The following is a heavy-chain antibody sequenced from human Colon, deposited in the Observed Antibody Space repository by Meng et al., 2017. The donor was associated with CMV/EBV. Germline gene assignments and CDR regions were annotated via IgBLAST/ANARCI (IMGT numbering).Heavy chain of an antibody. Sequence: SCAASGFTFSRYVMHWVRQAPGKGLVWVSRISHDGTVTTYADSVKGRFTISRDNAQNTLYLQMNSLRAEDTAVYYCTRDVNWEFFDYWGQGTLVTVSS. J-gene: IGHJ4*02. CDR1: GFTFSRYV. V-gene: IGHV3-74*01. D-gene: IGHD7-27*01. CDR2: ISHDGTVT. CDR3: TRDVNWEFFDY.